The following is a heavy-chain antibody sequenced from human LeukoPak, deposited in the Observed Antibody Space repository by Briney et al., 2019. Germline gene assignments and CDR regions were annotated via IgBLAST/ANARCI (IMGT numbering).Heavy chain of an antibody. V-gene: IGHV3-15*07. CDR2: IKSKTDGGTT. J-gene: IGHJ6*02. Sequence: GRSLRLSCAASGFTFSNAWMNWVRQAPGKGLEWVGRIKSKTDGGTTDYAAPVKGRFTISRDDSKNTLYLQMNSLKTEDTAVYYCTTRYSSSSAGDYYYYGMDVWGQGTTVTVSS. CDR1: GFTFSNAW. CDR3: TTRYSSSSAGDYYYYGMDV. D-gene: IGHD6-6*01.